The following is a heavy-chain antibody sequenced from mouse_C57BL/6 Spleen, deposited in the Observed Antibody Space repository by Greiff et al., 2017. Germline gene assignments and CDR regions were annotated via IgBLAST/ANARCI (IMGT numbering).Heavy chain of an antibody. V-gene: IGHV14-4*01. CDR2: IDPENGDT. CDR1: GFNIKDDY. CDR3: TGGGNYVDY. D-gene: IGHD1-1*02. J-gene: IGHJ2*01. Sequence: VQLQQSGAELVRPGASVKLSCTASGFNIKDDYMHWVKQRPEQGLEWIGWIDPENGDTEYASKFQGKATITADTSSNTAYLQLSSLTSEDTAVYFCTGGGNYVDYWGQGTTLTVSS.